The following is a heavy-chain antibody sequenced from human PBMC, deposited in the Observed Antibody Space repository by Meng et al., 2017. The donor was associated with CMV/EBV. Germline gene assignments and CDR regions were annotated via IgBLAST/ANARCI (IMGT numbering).Heavy chain of an antibody. CDR3: ARDFVPHTAMVTDPWYFDL. D-gene: IGHD5-18*01. J-gene: IGHJ2*01. CDR1: GGTFSSYA. Sequence: SSVKVSCKASGGTFSSYAISWVRQAPGQGLEWMGGIIPIFGTANYAQKFQGRVTITTDESTSTAYMELSSLRSEDTAVYYCARDFVPHTAMVTDPWYFDLWGRGTLVTVSS. CDR2: IIPIFGTA. V-gene: IGHV1-69*05.